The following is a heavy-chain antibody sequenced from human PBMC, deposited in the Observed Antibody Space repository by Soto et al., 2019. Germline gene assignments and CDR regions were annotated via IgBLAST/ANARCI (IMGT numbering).Heavy chain of an antibody. V-gene: IGHV4-59*08. CDR1: GGSISSYY. D-gene: IGHD1-26*01. J-gene: IGHJ5*02. CDR3: GRGMSWEPFDP. Sequence: SETLSLTCTVSGGSISSYYWSWIRQPPGKGLEWIGYIYYSGSTNHNPSLKSRVTISVDTSKNQFSLKLSSVTTADTAVYYCGRGMSWEPFDPWGQGTLVTVSS. CDR2: IYYSGST.